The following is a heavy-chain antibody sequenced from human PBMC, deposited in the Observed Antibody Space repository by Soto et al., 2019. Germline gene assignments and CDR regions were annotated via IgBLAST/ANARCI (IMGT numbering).Heavy chain of an antibody. Sequence: QVQLVQSGAEVKKPGSSVKVSCKASGGTFSSYAISWVRQAPGQGLEWMGGIIPIFGTANYAQKFQGRVTITAGDSRSTAYMEGSGLRSEDTPVYYCARDLGYYDSSGNYYYGMDVWGHGATVTVSS. CDR1: GGTFSSYA. J-gene: IGHJ6*02. CDR3: ARDLGYYDSSGNYYYGMDV. D-gene: IGHD3-22*01. V-gene: IGHV1-69*12. CDR2: IIPIFGTA.